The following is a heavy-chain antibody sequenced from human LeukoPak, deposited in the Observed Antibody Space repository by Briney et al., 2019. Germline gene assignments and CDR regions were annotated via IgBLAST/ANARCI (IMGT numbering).Heavy chain of an antibody. D-gene: IGHD1-26*01. V-gene: IGHV4-39*07. CDR1: GGSIRSSYYY. J-gene: IGHJ5*02. CDR2: IYDSGST. Sequence: SETLSLTCTVSGGSIRSSYYYWGWIRQPPGKGLEWIGSIYDSGSTYYNPSLKSRVTISVDTSKNQFSLKLNSVTAADTAVYYCARDPGAAGATTGSWFDPWGQGALVTVSS. CDR3: ARDPGAAGATTGSWFDP.